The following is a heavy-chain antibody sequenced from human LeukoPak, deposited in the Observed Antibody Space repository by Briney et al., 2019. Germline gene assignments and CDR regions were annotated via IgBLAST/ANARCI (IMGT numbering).Heavy chain of an antibody. J-gene: IGHJ4*02. CDR3: AREGETYGTFDY. CDR2: IYYSGST. V-gene: IGHV4-59*01. CDR1: GGSISSYY. D-gene: IGHD3-16*01. Sequence: SETLSLTCTVSGGSISSYYWSWIRQPPGKGLEWIGYIYYSGSTNYNPSLKSRVTISVDTSKNQFSLKLSSVTAADTAVYYCAREGETYGTFDYWGQGTLVTVSS.